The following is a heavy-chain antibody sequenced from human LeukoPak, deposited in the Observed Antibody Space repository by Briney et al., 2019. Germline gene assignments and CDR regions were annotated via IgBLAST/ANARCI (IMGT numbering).Heavy chain of an antibody. Sequence: GGSLRLSCAASGFTFSDYAMHWVRQAPGKGLEWVAVISKDGSDKYYPGSVRGRFTISRDNSKNTIYLQMDSLRAEDTAIYYCARDYWRNYDYWGQGTLVTVSS. J-gene: IGHJ4*02. CDR1: GFTFSDYA. CDR3: ARDYWRNYDY. V-gene: IGHV3-30-3*01. D-gene: IGHD1-7*01. CDR2: ISKDGSDK.